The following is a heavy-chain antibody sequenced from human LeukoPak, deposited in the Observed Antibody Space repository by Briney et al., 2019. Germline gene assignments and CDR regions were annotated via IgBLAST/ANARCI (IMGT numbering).Heavy chain of an antibody. J-gene: IGHJ4*02. CDR3: ARVRAAAGIDY. D-gene: IGHD6-13*01. Sequence: SETLSLTCTVSGGSISSYYWSWIRQPPGKGLEWIGYIYYSGSTNYNPSLKSRVTISVDTSKNQFSLKLSSVTAADTAVYYCARVRAAAGIDYWGQGTLVTVSS. CDR2: IYYSGST. CDR1: GGSISSYY. V-gene: IGHV4-59*01.